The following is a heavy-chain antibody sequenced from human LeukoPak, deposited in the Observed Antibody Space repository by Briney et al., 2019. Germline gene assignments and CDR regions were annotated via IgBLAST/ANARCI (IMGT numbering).Heavy chain of an antibody. CDR3: ARVPPVAGPRPYWYFDL. V-gene: IGHV4-59*01. J-gene: IGHJ2*01. CDR1: GGSISSYY. CDR2: IYYSGST. D-gene: IGHD6-19*01. Sequence: PSETLSLTCTVSGGSISSYYWSWIRQPPGKGLEWIGYIYYSGSTNYDPSLKSRATISVDTSKNQFSLKLSSVTAADTAVYYCARVPPVAGPRPYWYFDLWGRGTLVTVSS.